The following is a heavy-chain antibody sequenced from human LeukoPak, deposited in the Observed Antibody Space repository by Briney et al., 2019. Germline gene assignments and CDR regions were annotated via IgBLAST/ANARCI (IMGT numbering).Heavy chain of an antibody. CDR2: ISGSGGST. CDR1: GFTFSSYA. J-gene: IGHJ4*02. Sequence: GGSLRLSCAASGFTFSSYAMSWVRQAPGKGLEWVSAISGSGGSTYYADSVKDRFTISRDNSKNTLYLQMNSLRAEDTAVYYCAKYPGYSGYQQYHYWGQGTLVTVSS. D-gene: IGHD5-12*01. CDR3: AKYPGYSGYQQYHY. V-gene: IGHV3-23*01.